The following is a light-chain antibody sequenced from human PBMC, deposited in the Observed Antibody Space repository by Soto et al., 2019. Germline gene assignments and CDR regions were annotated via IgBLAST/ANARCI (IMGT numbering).Light chain of an antibody. V-gene: IGKV3-15*01. CDR2: GAS. J-gene: IGKJ1*01. CDR3: QKYNNWNQT. CDR1: QSVSSN. Sequence: EIVMTQSPATLSVSPGERATLSCRASQSVSSNLAWYQQKPGQAPRLLIYGASTRATGIPARFSGSGSGTEFTLTISSLQSEDFEVYYCQKYNNWNQTFGKGTKV.